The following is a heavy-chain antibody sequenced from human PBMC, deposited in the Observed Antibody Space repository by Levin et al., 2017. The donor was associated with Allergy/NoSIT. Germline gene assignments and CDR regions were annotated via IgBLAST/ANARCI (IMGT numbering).Heavy chain of an antibody. J-gene: IGHJ5*02. CDR3: ARDIRGEYSSVYNWFDP. CDR2: IYHSGST. CDR1: GGSISSSNW. V-gene: IGHV4-4*02. D-gene: IGHD6-19*01. Sequence: SETLSLTCAVSGGSISSSNWWSWVRQPPGKGLEWIGEIYHSGSTNYNPSLKSRVTISVDKSKNQFSLKLSSVTAADTAVYYCARDIRGEYSSVYNWFDPWGQGTLVTVSS.